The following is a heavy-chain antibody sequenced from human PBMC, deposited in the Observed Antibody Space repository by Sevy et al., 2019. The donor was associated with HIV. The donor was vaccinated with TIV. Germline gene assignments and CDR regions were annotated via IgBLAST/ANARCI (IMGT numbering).Heavy chain of an antibody. D-gene: IGHD2-2*01. CDR3: ARDVPAASDYYYYYGMDV. V-gene: IGHV1-18*01. J-gene: IGHJ6*02. CDR2: ISAYNGNT. Sequence: ASVKVSCKASGYTFTSYGISWVRQAPGQGLEWMGWISAYNGNTNYAQKLQGRVTMTTDTSTSTAYMELRSLRSDDTAVYYCARDVPAASDYYYYYGMDVWGQGTTVTVSS. CDR1: GYTFTSYG.